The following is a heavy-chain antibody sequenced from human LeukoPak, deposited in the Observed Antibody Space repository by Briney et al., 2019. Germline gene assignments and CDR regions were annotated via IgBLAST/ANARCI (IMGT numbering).Heavy chain of an antibody. CDR1: GFTFSSYA. D-gene: IGHD5-12*01. CDR2: ISSSGGST. V-gene: IGHV3-64*02. Sequence: GGSLRLSCAASGFTFSSYAMTWVRQAPGKGLEYVSAISSSGGSTYYADSVKGRFTISRDNSKNTVYLQMGSLRTEDMAVYYCSRGAYDGFDYWGQGTLVTVSS. J-gene: IGHJ4*02. CDR3: SRGAYDGFDY.